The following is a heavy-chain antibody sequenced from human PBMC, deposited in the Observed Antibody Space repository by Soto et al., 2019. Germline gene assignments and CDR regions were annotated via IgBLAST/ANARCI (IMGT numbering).Heavy chain of an antibody. CDR2: INAGNGNT. J-gene: IGHJ3*02. CDR1: GYTFTSYA. D-gene: IGHD2-15*01. V-gene: IGHV1-3*01. CDR3: ARVWRDIVVVVAATVAAFDI. Sequence: ASVKVSCKASGYTFTSYAMHWVRQAPGQRLEWIGWINAGNGNTKYSQKFQGRVTITRVTSASTAYMELSSLRSEDTAVYYCARVWRDIVVVVAATVAAFDIYGQLTMVTASS.